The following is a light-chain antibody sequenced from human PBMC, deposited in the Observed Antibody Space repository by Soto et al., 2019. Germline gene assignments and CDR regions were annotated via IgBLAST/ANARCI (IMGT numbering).Light chain of an antibody. J-gene: IGKJ4*01. CDR3: QQYNNWLLPG. Sequence: EIVMTQSPATLSVSPGERATLSCRASQSVSSNLAWYQQKPGQAPRLLIYGASTRATGIPARFSGSGSGTEFTLTISSLQSEDFAVYYCQQYNNWLLPGFGGGTKVEIK. V-gene: IGKV3-15*01. CDR2: GAS. CDR1: QSVSSN.